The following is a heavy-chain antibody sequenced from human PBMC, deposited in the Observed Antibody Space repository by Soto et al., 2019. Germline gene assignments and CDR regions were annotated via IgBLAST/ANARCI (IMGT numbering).Heavy chain of an antibody. J-gene: IGHJ4*02. CDR2: INPNSGGT. CDR3: ARDDSGFSGSHYIDYFNY. CDR1: AYTFTAYY. D-gene: IGHD1-26*01. Sequence: ASVPVSCQASAYTFTAYYMPCVRQAPRQAREWMGWINPNSGGTNDAQKFQGWVTMTRDTSISTAYMELSSRTSEDTAVYYCARDDSGFSGSHYIDYFNYWGQGALVTVSS. V-gene: IGHV1-2*04.